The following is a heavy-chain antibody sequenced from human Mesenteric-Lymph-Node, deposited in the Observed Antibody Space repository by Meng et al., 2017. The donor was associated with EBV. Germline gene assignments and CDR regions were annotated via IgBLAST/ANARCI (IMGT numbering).Heavy chain of an antibody. CDR3: ARASYGSGSPLGESWFDP. Sequence: QVRLQGSGPVLVKPSQPLSPTCPGSVGPSSSGGYYWSWIRQHPGKGLEWIGYIHDSGSTYYNPSLKSRVTISADTSKNQFSLKLSSVTAADTAVYYCARASYGSGSPLGESWFDPWGQGTLVTVSS. D-gene: IGHD3-10*01. V-gene: IGHV4-31*03. CDR1: VGPSSSGGYY. CDR2: IHDSGST. J-gene: IGHJ5*02.